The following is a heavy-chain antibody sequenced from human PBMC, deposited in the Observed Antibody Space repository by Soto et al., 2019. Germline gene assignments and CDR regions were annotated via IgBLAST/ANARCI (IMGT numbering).Heavy chain of an antibody. CDR2: VSYDGSDK. Sequence: GGSLRLSCAASGFTFSSFAIHWVRQAPGKGLQWVAVVSYDGSDKYYEDSVKGRFTISRDNSKNTLFLQLHSLRLEDTAVYYCARALYYDSSGTSCGVDVWGQGTTVTVSS. V-gene: IGHV3-30-3*01. D-gene: IGHD3-22*01. CDR3: ARALYYDSSGTSCGVDV. J-gene: IGHJ6*02. CDR1: GFTFSSFA.